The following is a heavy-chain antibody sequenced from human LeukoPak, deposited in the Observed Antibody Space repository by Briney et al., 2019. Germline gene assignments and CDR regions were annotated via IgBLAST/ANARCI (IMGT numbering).Heavy chain of an antibody. Sequence: SETLALTCTVSGGSISSTRYYWGWLRQPPGKGLEWIGTIFYTGSAYYNPSLTSRVTLSVDTSKNQFSLKLSSVTAADTAVYYCAREGGNVVRGGYYFDFWGQGTLVTVSS. CDR3: AREGGNVVRGGYYFDF. CDR2: IFYTGSA. D-gene: IGHD3-16*01. CDR1: GGSISSTRYY. V-gene: IGHV4-39*02. J-gene: IGHJ4*02.